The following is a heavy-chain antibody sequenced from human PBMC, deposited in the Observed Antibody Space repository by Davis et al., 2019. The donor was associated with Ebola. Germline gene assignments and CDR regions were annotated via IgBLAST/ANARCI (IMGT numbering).Heavy chain of an antibody. CDR2: ISSSGTYT. Sequence: PGGSLRLSCAASGFTFSDYSMSWIRQAPGKGLEWVSDISSSGTYTKYADSVRGRFTISRDKAKTSLYLQMNNLRAGDTAVYYCARVVLAATGFDYWGQGNLVTVSS. CDR3: ARVVLAATGFDY. J-gene: IGHJ4*02. V-gene: IGHV3-11*06. D-gene: IGHD2-15*01. CDR1: GFTFSDYS.